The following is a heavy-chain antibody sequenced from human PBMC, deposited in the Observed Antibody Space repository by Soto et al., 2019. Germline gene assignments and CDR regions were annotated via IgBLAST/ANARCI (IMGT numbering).Heavy chain of an antibody. J-gene: IGHJ6*02. CDR1: SGSISGGGYY. CDR3: ARVCGGDCHYGMDV. Sequence: QVQLQESGPGLVKPSQTLSLTCTVSSGSISGGGYYWTWIRQHPGKGLEWIGYIYYSGSTYYNPSLKRRVTISVDTSKNQFSLKLSSVTAADTAVYYCARVCGGDCHYGMDVWGQGTTVTVSS. CDR2: IYYSGST. V-gene: IGHV4-31*03. D-gene: IGHD2-21*02.